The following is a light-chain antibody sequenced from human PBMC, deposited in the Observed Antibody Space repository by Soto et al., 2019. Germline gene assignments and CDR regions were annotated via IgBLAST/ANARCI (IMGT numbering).Light chain of an antibody. J-gene: IGKJ2*03. CDR3: QHQSYR. CDR1: QSISKW. V-gene: IGKV1-5*03. Sequence: DIQMTQSPSTLSASVGDRVTITCRATQSISKWLAWYQQKPGKAPKLLIYEASSLDSGVPSRFSGSGSGTESSLTISSLQPDDFATYYCQHQSYRLGQGTRLEIK. CDR2: EAS.